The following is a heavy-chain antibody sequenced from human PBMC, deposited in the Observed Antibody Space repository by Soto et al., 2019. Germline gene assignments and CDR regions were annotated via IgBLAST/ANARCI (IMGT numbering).Heavy chain of an antibody. V-gene: IGHV4-39*01. CDR3: ARQPHLYNYYGSGSYYNRYYYYMDV. CDR2: IYYSGST. CDR1: GGSISSSSYY. Sequence: QLQLQESGPGLVKPSETLSLTCTVSGGSISSSSYYWGWIRQPPGKGLEWIGSIYYSGSTYYNPSLKSRVTITVDTSKNQFSLKLSSVTAADTAVYYCARQPHLYNYYGSGSYYNRYYYYMDVWGKGTTVTVSS. J-gene: IGHJ6*03. D-gene: IGHD3-10*01.